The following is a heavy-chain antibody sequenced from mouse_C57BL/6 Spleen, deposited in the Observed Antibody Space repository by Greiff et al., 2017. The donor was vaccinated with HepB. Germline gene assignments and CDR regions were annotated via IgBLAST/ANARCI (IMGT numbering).Heavy chain of an antibody. CDR3: ARDRSRYFDV. CDR2: IHPNSGST. V-gene: IGHV1-64*01. Sequence: QVQLKQPGAELVKPGASVKLSCKASGYTFTSYWMHWVKQRPGQGLEWIGMIHPNSGSTNYNEKFKSKATLTVDKSSSTAYMQLSSLTSEDSAVYYCARDRSRYFDVWGTGTTVTVSS. CDR1: GYTFTSYW. J-gene: IGHJ1*03. D-gene: IGHD6-1*01.